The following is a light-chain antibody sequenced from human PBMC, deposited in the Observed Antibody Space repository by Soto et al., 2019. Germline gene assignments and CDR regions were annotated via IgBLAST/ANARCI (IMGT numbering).Light chain of an antibody. V-gene: IGKV3-15*01. J-gene: IGKJ1*01. CDR3: HQYNNWPRGK. Sequence: EIEMTQSPVTLSVSPGERATLSCRASQSVNSNLAWYQQKPGQAPRLLISDASTRATGIPARFSGSGSGTDFTLTISSLQSEDFAVYYGHQYNNWPRGKFGQGTKVEIK. CDR1: QSVNSN. CDR2: DAS.